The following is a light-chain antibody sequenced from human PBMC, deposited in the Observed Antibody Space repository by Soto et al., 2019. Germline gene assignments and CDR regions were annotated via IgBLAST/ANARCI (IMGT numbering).Light chain of an antibody. CDR3: QHRLAWPLT. Sequence: EIVLTQSPATLSLSPGERATLSCRASQSVSIFFAWYQQKRGQPPRLLIYDASKRATGIPARFSGSGSGTDFTLTISSLEPEDFVVYYCQHRLAWPLTFGGGTTIEIK. J-gene: IGKJ4*01. CDR2: DAS. CDR1: QSVSIF. V-gene: IGKV3-11*01.